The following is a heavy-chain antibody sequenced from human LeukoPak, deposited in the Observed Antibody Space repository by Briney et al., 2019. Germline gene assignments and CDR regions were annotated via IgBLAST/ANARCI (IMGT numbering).Heavy chain of an antibody. Sequence: GGSLRLSCAASGFTFSNYWMVWVGQVPGKGLEWVANIKPDGSESYVDSVRGRFSISRDNAKNSLYLQMNSLRVEDTAVYYCTREDGTFDPWGQGTLAIVS. J-gene: IGHJ5*02. CDR3: TREDGTFDP. CDR1: GFTFSNYW. CDR2: IKPDGSE. V-gene: IGHV3-7*01.